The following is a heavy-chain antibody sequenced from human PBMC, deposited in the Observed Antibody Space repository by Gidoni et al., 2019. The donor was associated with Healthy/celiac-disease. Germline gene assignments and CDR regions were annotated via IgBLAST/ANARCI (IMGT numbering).Heavy chain of an antibody. CDR1: GFTFSSYA. CDR2: LSGSGGST. J-gene: IGHJ6*02. Sequence: VQPGGSLRLSCAASGFTFSSYAMSWVRQAPGKGLEWVSALSGSGGSTYYADSGKGRFTISRDNSKNTLYLQMNSLRAEDTAVYYCAKDLRLPKVYGMDVWGQGTTVTVSS. CDR3: AKDLRLPKVYGMDV. V-gene: IGHV3-23*01.